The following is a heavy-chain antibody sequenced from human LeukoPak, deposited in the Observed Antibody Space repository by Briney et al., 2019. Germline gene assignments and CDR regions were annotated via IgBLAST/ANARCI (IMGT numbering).Heavy chain of an antibody. D-gene: IGHD3-22*01. J-gene: IGHJ4*02. V-gene: IGHV1-2*02. CDR1: GYTFTDYY. Sequence: GASLKVSFKASGYTFTDYYMHWVRQAPGHGLEWMGWIYPDSGGTNYAQKFQGRVTMTRDTSISTAYMGLSRLTSDDTAVYYCARGRSGYYLDSWGQGTLVTVSS. CDR3: ARGRSGYYLDS. CDR2: IYPDSGGT.